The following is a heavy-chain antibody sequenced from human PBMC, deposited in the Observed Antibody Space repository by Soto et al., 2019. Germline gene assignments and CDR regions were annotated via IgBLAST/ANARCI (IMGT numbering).Heavy chain of an antibody. J-gene: IGHJ3*02. CDR3: ASAGTYDSSGYDAFDI. V-gene: IGHV4-59*01. D-gene: IGHD3-22*01. CDR1: GGSISSYY. Sequence: SETLSLTCTVSGGSISSYYWSWIRQPPGKGLEWIGYIYYSGSTNYNPSLKSRVTISVDTSKNQFSLKLSSVTAADTAVYYCASAGTYDSSGYDAFDIWGQGTMVT. CDR2: IYYSGST.